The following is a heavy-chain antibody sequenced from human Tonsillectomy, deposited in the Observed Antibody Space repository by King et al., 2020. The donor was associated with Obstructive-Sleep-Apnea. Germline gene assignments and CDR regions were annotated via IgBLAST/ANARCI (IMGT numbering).Heavy chain of an antibody. CDR2: INHSGST. Sequence: VQLQQWGAGLLKPSETLSLTCAVYGGSFSGYYWSWIRQPPGKGLEWIGEINHSGSTNYNPSLKSRVTITVDASKNQFSLKLSSVTAADTAVYYCARGEVYYYGMDVWGQGTTVTVSS. CDR1: GGSFSGYY. V-gene: IGHV4-34*01. CDR3: ARGEVYYYGMDV. J-gene: IGHJ6*02.